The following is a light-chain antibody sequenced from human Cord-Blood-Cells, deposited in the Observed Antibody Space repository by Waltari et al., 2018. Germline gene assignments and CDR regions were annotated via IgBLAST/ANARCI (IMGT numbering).Light chain of an antibody. Sequence: DIQMTPSPSSLSASVGDRVTITCRASQSISSYLNWYQQKPGKAPKLLIYAASSLQSGVPSRFSGSGSGTDFTLTISSLQPEDFATYYCQQSYSTFIFTFGPGTKVDIK. V-gene: IGKV1-39*01. CDR1: QSISSY. CDR3: QQSYSTFIFT. J-gene: IGKJ3*01. CDR2: AAS.